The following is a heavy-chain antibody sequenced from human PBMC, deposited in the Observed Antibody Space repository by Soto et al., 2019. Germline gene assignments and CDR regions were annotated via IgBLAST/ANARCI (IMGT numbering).Heavy chain of an antibody. CDR2: IIPIFGTA. V-gene: IGHV1-69*13. J-gene: IGHJ4*02. CDR3: ARDVYCSSTSCYVRPINGFDY. CDR1: GGTFSSYA. Sequence: ASVKVSCKASGGTFSSYAISWVRQAPGQGLEWMGGIIPIFGTANYAQKFQGRVTITADESTSTAYMELSSLRSEDTAVYYCARDVYCSSTSCYVRPINGFDYWGQGTLVTVSS. D-gene: IGHD2-2*01.